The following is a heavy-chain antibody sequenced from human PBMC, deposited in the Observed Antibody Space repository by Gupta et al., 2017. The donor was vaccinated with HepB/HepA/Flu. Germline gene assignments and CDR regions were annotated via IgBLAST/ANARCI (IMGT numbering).Heavy chain of an antibody. CDR1: GGTFSSYA. V-gene: IGHV1-69*01. Sequence: QVQLVQSGAEVKKPGSSVKVSCKASGGTFSSYAISWVRQAPGQGLEWMGGIIPIFGTANYAQKFQGRVTITADESTSTAYMELSSLRSEDTAVYYCARGFTIFGVVNYYYYYMDVWGKGTTVTVSS. D-gene: IGHD3-3*01. J-gene: IGHJ6*03. CDR3: ARGFTIFGVVNYYYYYMDV. CDR2: IIPIFGTA.